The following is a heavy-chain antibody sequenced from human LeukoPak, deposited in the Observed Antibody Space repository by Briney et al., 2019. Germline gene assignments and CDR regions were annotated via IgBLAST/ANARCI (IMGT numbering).Heavy chain of an antibody. CDR3: ARSDWFDY. D-gene: IGHD3-9*01. V-gene: IGHV3-74*01. Sequence: GGSLRLSCAASGFTLSRYWMYWVRQAPGKGLVWVSRIKSDGNSTNYADSVKGRFTISRDNAKNTLYLQMNSLTAEDTAVYYCARSDWFDYWGQGTLVTVSS. J-gene: IGHJ4*02. CDR2: IKSDGNST. CDR1: GFTLSRYW.